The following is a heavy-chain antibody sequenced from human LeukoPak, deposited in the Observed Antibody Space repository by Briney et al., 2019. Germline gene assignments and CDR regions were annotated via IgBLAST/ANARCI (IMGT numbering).Heavy chain of an antibody. Sequence: GASVKVSCKASGYTFSHYGLSWMRQALGQGLEWMGWISGFNQNTHYAQKFQGRVTMITDTSTTTAYLDLRSLRSDDTAVYYCARVVEYGDSNGYFDLWGRGTLVTVSS. D-gene: IGHD4-17*01. CDR1: GYTFSHYG. J-gene: IGHJ2*01. CDR3: ARVVEYGDSNGYFDL. CDR2: ISGFNQNT. V-gene: IGHV1-18*01.